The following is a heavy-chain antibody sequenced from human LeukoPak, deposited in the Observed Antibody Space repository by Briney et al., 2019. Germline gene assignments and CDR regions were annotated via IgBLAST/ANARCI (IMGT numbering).Heavy chain of an antibody. Sequence: GESLKISCKGSGYSFTSYWIGWVRQMPGKGLEWMGIIYPGDSDTRYSPSFQGQVTISADKSISTAYLQWSSLKASDTAMYYCARVLRFLEWPYYYMDVWGQGTTVTVSS. V-gene: IGHV5-51*01. CDR1: GYSFTSYW. J-gene: IGHJ6*03. D-gene: IGHD3-3*01. CDR2: IYPGDSDT. CDR3: ARVLRFLEWPYYYMDV.